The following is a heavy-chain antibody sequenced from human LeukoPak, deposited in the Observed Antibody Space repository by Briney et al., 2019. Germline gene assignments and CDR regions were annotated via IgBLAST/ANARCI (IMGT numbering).Heavy chain of an antibody. V-gene: IGHV1-2*02. CDR3: ARENYCGSGSGWFDP. J-gene: IGHJ5*02. D-gene: IGHD3-10*01. Sequence: ASVKVSCKASGYTFTGYYMHWVRQAPGQGLEWMGWINPNSGGTNYAQKFQGRVTMTRDTSNSTAYMELSRLRSDDTAVYYCARENYCGSGSGWFDPWGQGTLVTVSS. CDR1: GYTFTGYY. CDR2: INPNSGGT.